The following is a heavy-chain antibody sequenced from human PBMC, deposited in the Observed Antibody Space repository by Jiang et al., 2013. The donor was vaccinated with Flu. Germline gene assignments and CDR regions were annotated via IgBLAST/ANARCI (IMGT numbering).Heavy chain of an antibody. CDR2: INHSGNS. V-gene: IGHV4-34*01. J-gene: IGHJ4*02. Sequence: GSGLVKPSETLSLTCAVYGGSFSDYYWNWIRQPPGKGPEWIGEINHSGNSKYSPSLKSRVTISVDTSKSQLSLKLNSVTAADTAVYYCARGHPPANMIRGVIFGLDYFDYWGQGTLVTVSS. D-gene: IGHD3-10*01. CDR1: GGSFSDYY. CDR3: ARGHPPANMIRGVIFGLDYFDY.